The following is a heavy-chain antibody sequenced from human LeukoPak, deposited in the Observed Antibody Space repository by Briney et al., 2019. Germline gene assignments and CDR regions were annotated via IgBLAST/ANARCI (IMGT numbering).Heavy chain of an antibody. D-gene: IGHD6-19*01. CDR1: GFTFSSYG. CDR3: SRDMHSSGWYVYYYYYGMDV. Sequence: PGGSLRLSCAVSGFTFSSYGMHWVRQAPGKGLEWVAVIWYDGSNKYYADSVKGRFTISRDNSKNTLYLQMNSLRAEDTAVYYCSRDMHSSGWYVYYYYYGMDVWGQGTTVTVSS. CDR2: IWYDGSNK. V-gene: IGHV3-33*08. J-gene: IGHJ6*02.